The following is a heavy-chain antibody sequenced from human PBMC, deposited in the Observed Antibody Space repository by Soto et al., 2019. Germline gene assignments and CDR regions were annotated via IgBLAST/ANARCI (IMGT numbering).Heavy chain of an antibody. J-gene: IGHJ5*02. D-gene: IGHD1-26*01. V-gene: IGHV3-33*01. CDR2: IWYDGGNK. Sequence: QVQLVESGGGVVQPGRSLRLSCAASGFIFSSFAMHWVRQAPGKGLECVAVIWYDGGNKYYADSVRGRFTISRDNSKNTLYLQMNSLRAEDTAVYYCARDQSGSYPYNWFDPWGQGTLVTVSS. CDR3: ARDQSGSYPYNWFDP. CDR1: GFIFSSFA.